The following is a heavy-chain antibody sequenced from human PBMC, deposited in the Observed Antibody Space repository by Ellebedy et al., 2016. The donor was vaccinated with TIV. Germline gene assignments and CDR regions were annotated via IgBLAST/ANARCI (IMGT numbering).Heavy chain of an antibody. J-gene: IGHJ4*02. Sequence: SETLSLTCAVYGGSFSGYYWSWIRQPPGKGLEWIGEINHSGNTHYNPSLKSRVTISVETSKNQFSLNLNSVTAADTAAYYCARGGTFSHGLWYFDYWGQGTLVTVSS. D-gene: IGHD5-18*01. V-gene: IGHV4-34*01. CDR1: GGSFSGYY. CDR3: ARGGTFSHGLWYFDY. CDR2: INHSGNT.